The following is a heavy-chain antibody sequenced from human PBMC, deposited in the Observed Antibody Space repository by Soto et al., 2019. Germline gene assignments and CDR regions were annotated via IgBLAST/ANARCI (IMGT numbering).Heavy chain of an antibody. V-gene: IGHV1-69*14. CDR2: ILPIFRTP. J-gene: IGHJ6*02. CDR1: GGTFSNSA. CDR3: ARDKDRQHLGGNYYYILDV. Sequence: QVQLEQSGAEVKKPGSSVKVSCKASGGTFSNSAISWVRQAPGQGLEWMGGILPIFRTPDYAQRFQGRVTITADKSTSTAYMELRGLRPDDTAVYYCARDKDRQHLGGNYYYILDVWGQGTTVTVSS.